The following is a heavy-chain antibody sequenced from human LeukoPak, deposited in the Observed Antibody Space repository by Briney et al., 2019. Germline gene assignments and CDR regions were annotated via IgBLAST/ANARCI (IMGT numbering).Heavy chain of an antibody. J-gene: IGHJ5*02. D-gene: IGHD3-10*01. CDR3: ARQGGSTLSTMVRVKNENWFDP. CDR2: IYPGDSET. CDR1: GYSFSSYW. V-gene: IGHV5-51*01. Sequence: GESLKISCKGSGYSFSSYWIGWVRQMPGKGLEWMAIIYPGDSETTYSPSFHGQVTTSADNSISTAYLQWSSLKASDTAMYYCARQGGSTLSTMVRVKNENWFDPWGQGTLVTVSS.